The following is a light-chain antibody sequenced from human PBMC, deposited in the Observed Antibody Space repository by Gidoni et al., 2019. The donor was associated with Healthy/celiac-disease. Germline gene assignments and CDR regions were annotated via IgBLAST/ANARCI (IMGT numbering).Light chain of an antibody. CDR1: QSVSSSY. V-gene: IGKV3-20*01. CDR2: GAS. Sequence: ESVSTQSPATLSLSPGERATLSCRASQSVSSSYLAWYQHKPGQAPRLLIYGASSRATGIPDRFSGSGSGTDFTLTISRLEPEDFAVYYCQQYGSSPSSFGQGTKLEIK. J-gene: IGKJ2*03. CDR3: QQYGSSPSS.